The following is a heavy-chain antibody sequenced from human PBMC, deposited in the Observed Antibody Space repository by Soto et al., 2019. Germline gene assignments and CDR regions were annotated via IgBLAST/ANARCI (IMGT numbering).Heavy chain of an antibody. CDR2: LHYSGST. Sequence: PSETLSLTRTVSCDSIISYFWSWLRQNPWKGLEWVGNLHYSGSTNYNPSLKSRVTTSVDTSQNQFSLSLSSVTAADTAVYYCARANQKAPERNAFDILGQGTLVTVSS. V-gene: IGHV4-59*01. J-gene: IGHJ3*02. CDR3: ARANQKAPERNAFDI. CDR1: CDSIISYF.